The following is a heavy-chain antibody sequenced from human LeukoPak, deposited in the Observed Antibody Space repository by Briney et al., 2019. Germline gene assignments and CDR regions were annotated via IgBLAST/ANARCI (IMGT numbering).Heavy chain of an antibody. D-gene: IGHD6-13*01. CDR3: ARSEIAAQFYYRGMDV. Sequence: SETLSLTCTVSGGSISSSSYYWGWIRQPPGKGLEWIGSIYYSGSTYYNPSLKSRVTISVDTSKNQFSLKLSSVTAADTAVYYCARSEIAAQFYYRGMDVWGQGTTVTVTS. CDR1: GGSISSSSYY. CDR2: IYYSGST. V-gene: IGHV4-39*01. J-gene: IGHJ6*02.